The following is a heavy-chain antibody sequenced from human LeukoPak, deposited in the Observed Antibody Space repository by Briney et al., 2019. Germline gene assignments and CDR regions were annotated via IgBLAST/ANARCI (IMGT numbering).Heavy chain of an antibody. CDR2: IYTSGTI. Sequence: SETLSLTCTVSGGAISSYYWSWIRQPAGTALEWIGRIYTSGTITYNPSPKSRVTMSVATFKNQFSLKLSSVTAADTAVYYCARDSGTTGEVKFDPWGQGTLVTVSS. CDR1: GGAISSYY. D-gene: IGHD3-10*01. J-gene: IGHJ5*02. CDR3: ARDSGTTGEVKFDP. V-gene: IGHV4-4*07.